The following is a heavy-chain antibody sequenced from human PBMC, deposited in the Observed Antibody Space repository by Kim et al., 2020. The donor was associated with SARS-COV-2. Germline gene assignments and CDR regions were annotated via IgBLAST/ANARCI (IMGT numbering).Heavy chain of an antibody. V-gene: IGHV3-9*01. CDR3: AKNSLRYFDSSGNLDL. CDR2: ISWNSGSI. J-gene: IGHJ2*01. D-gene: IGHD3-9*01. Sequence: GGSLRLSCAASGFTFDDYAMHWVRQAPGKGLEWVSGISWNSGSIGYADSVKGRFTISRDNAKNSLYLQMNSLRAEDTALYYCAKNSLRYFDSSGNLDLWGRGTLVTVSS. CDR1: GFTFDDYA.